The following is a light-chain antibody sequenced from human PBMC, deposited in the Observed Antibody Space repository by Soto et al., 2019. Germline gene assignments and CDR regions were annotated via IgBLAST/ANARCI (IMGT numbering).Light chain of an antibody. V-gene: IGKV1-5*03. CDR1: QTISSW. J-gene: IGKJ1*01. CDR2: KAS. Sequence: DIPLTQSHYTLSGSLVERVTIXCRASQTISSWLAWYQQKPGKAPKLLIYKASTLKSGVPSRFSGSGSGTEFTLTISSLQPDDFATYYCQHYNSYSEAFGQGTKVDIK. CDR3: QHYNSYSEA.